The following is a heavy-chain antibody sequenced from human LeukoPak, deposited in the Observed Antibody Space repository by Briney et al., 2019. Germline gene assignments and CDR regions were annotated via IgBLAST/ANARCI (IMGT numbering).Heavy chain of an antibody. CDR2: IYYSGST. J-gene: IGHJ5*02. CDR3: ARGATVKNVNCFEP. CDR1: GGSISSYY. V-gene: IGHV4-59*01. Sequence: SETLSLTCTVSGGSISSYYWSWIRQPPGKGLEWIGYIYYSGSTNYNPSLKSRVTIPVDTSKNQFSLKLSSVTAADTAVYYCARGATVKNVNCFEPRGNGTIVTV. D-gene: IGHD4-17*01.